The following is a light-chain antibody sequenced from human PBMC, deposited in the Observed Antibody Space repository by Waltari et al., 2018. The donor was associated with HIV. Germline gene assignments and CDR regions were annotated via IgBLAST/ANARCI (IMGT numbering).Light chain of an antibody. CDR3: QTWDDTTEV. CDR1: KLGNKY. CDR2: QDN. Sequence: SYELTQTPSVSVSPGQTASPTCSGNKLGNKYVCWYQQKPGQSPVLVMYQDNKRPSGIPERFSGSNSRNTATLTISGTQAMDEADYYCQTWDDTTEVFGTGTKLTVL. J-gene: IGLJ1*01. V-gene: IGLV3-1*01.